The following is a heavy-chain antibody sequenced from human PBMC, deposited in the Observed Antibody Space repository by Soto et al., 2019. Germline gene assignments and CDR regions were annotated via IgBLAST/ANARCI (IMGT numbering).Heavy chain of an antibody. CDR1: GFTFSTYS. V-gene: IGHV3-48*02. Sequence: DVQMVESGGGLVQPGGSLRLSCAASGFTFSTYSLHWVRQSPGKVLELVSYIGSSVPTIYYADSVRGRFTTSRDNARNSLYLQMNILRDDDTAVYYCARRYGDYEGDDYLGQGTLVTVSS. J-gene: IGHJ4*02. D-gene: IGHD4-17*01. CDR2: IGSSVPTI. CDR3: ARRYGDYEGDDY.